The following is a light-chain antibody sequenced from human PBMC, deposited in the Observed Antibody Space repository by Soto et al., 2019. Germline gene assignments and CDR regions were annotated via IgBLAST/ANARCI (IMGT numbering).Light chain of an antibody. CDR1: QGIIDY. J-gene: IGKJ1*01. Sequence: DIQMTQSPSSLSASVGDTVTITCRASQGIIDYVAWYQQRPGKVPRLLIYAASTLQTGVPSRFSGSGAGTDFALTIRSLQPEDVATYYCQKYDTAPQTFGPGTKVEIK. CDR3: QKYDTAPQT. V-gene: IGKV1-27*01. CDR2: AAS.